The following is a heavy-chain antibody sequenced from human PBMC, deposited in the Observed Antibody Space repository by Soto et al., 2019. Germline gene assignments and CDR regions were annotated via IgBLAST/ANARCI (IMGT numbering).Heavy chain of an antibody. Sequence: QVQLVQSGAEVKKPGASVTVSCKASGYTFSDYYLHWVRQAPGQGPERMGRINPNSGDAKFAQKFQGRVTMTRDTSVRTAFMELNWLKSADTAVYYCARESGGATATLDYYYFYMDVWGKGTTVTVSS. J-gene: IGHJ6*03. CDR1: GYTFSDYY. V-gene: IGHV1-2*06. CDR2: INPNSGDA. D-gene: IGHD5-12*01. CDR3: ARESGGATATLDYYYFYMDV.